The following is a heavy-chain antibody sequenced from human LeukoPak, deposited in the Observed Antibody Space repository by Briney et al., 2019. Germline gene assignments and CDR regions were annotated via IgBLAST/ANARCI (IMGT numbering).Heavy chain of an antibody. J-gene: IGHJ4*02. V-gene: IGHV3-11*06. CDR1: GFAFSDYY. Sequence: GGSLRLSCAASGFAFSDYYMTWIRQAPGKGLEWVSYISSGSTYTNYGDAVKGRFIISRDNAKNSLYLQMNSLRAEDTAVYYCARVSSSSTNYFDSWGRGTLVTVSS. CDR2: ISSGSTYT. D-gene: IGHD6-19*01. CDR3: ARVSSSSTNYFDS.